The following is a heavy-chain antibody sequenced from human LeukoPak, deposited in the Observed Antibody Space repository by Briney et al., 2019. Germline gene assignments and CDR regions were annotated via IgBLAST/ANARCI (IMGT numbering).Heavy chain of an antibody. CDR2: ISSSGANT. CDR3: AKRDRPCSGDCSAPYYLDD. D-gene: IGHD2-21*02. V-gene: IGHV3-23*01. J-gene: IGHJ4*02. CDR1: GFSFSSYA. Sequence: GGSLRLSCAASGFSFSSYAMSWVCRAPEKGLEWVSSISSSGANTYFADSVKGRFTIARDNSKNTLYLQMSSLRAEDTAVYYCAKRDRPCSGDCSAPYYLDDWGRESVLTVSS.